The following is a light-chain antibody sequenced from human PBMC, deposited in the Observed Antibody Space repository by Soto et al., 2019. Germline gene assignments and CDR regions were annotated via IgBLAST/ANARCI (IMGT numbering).Light chain of an antibody. Sequence: ENVLTQSPATLSLSPGERATLSCRASQSISTYVAWYQQTPGQAPRLLIYDTSKRATGIPDRFSGSGSGSDFTLTIHSLEPEDFAVYFCQQRTNWPYGWKFGQGTKLEIK. V-gene: IGKV3-11*01. J-gene: IGKJ1*01. CDR1: QSISTY. CDR3: QQRTNWPYGWK. CDR2: DTS.